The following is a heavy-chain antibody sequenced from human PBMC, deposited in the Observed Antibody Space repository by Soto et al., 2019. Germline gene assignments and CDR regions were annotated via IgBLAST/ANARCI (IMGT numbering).Heavy chain of an antibody. D-gene: IGHD5-12*01. CDR1: GFTFSNYW. CDR3: ARDLIIVDTPGDHFDY. Sequence: EVQLVESGGGLVQPGGSLRLSCATSGFTFSNYWMHWVRQAPGKGLMWVARITPDGSYTSYADSVKGRFTISRDNAKNTLYLQMNGLRAEDTAIYYCARDLIIVDTPGDHFDYWGQGTLVAVSS. CDR2: ITPDGSYT. J-gene: IGHJ4*02. V-gene: IGHV3-74*01.